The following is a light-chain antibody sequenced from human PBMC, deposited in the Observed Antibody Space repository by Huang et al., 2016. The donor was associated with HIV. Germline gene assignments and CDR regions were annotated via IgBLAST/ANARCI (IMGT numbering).Light chain of an antibody. V-gene: IGKV3-15*01. CDR1: ASLNNE. Sequence: EVVMTQSPGTLSVSPGKRATLSCKTSASLNNELVWYQQTPGQAPRLLIYSTSTRATGVPARFSGGGSGTEFTLTISSLQSEDFGIYYCQQYSNWPPRYTFGQGTKLEI. CDR2: STS. CDR3: QQYSNWPPRYT. J-gene: IGKJ2*01.